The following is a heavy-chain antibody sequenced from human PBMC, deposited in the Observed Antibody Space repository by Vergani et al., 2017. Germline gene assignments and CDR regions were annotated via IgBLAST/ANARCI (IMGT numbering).Heavy chain of an antibody. V-gene: IGHV3-21*02. D-gene: IGHD1-14*01. CDR2: ISGNNDDV. J-gene: IGHJ3*01. CDR1: GFTFSHYS. CDR3: VRDDRVSRT. Sequence: EVRLLESGGGLVQPGGSLRLSCAASGFTFSHYSMNWVRQAPGKGLGWVSSISGNNDDVYYADSVKVRFTISRDNAKNSLYLDMSNLRAEDTAVYYCVRDDRVSRTWGQGTLVAVSS.